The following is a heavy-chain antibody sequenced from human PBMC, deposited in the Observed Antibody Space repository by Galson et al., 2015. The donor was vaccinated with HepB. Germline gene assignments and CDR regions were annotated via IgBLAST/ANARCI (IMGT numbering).Heavy chain of an antibody. Sequence: SLRLSCAASGFTFSSYWMNWVRQAPGKGLEWVASIKLDGSEKRYLDSVQGRFTISRDNAKNSLSLQMDSLGVEDTAIYYCTRLVGWGGFDSWGQGTQVTVSS. CDR1: GFTFSSYW. V-gene: IGHV3-7*03. J-gene: IGHJ5*01. CDR2: IKLDGSEK. CDR3: TRLVGWGGFDS. D-gene: IGHD3-16*01.